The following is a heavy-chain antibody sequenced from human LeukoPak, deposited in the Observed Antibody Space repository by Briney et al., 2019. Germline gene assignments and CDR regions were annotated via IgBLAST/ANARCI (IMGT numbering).Heavy chain of an antibody. D-gene: IGHD4-23*01. J-gene: IGHJ4*02. CDR3: AKDLRLSVGTSPFDY. CDR1: GFTFMNYA. Sequence: PGGSLRLSCATSGFTFMNYAMSWVRQAPGKGLEWVSAFSNSGETHYADSVKGRFTISRDNSKNTLYLQMNSLRADDTALYYCAKDLRLSVGTSPFDYWGQGTLVTVSS. CDR2: FSNSGET. V-gene: IGHV3-23*01.